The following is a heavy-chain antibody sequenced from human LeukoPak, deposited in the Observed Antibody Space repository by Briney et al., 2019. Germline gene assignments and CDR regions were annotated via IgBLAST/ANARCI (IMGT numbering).Heavy chain of an antibody. CDR2: INHSGST. D-gene: IGHD5-12*01. V-gene: IGHV4-34*01. CDR3: ARGTGIVATIDTPPFDY. Sequence: PSETLSLTCAVYGGSFSGYYWNWIRQPPGKGLEWIGEINHSGSTNCNPSLKSRVTISVDTSKNQFSLKLGSVTAADTAVYYCARGTGIVATIDTPPFDYWGQGTLVTVSS. CDR1: GGSFSGYY. J-gene: IGHJ4*02.